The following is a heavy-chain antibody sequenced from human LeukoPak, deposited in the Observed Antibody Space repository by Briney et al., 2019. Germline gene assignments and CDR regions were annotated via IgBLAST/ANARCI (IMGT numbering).Heavy chain of an antibody. CDR2: ISDRGDST. D-gene: IGHD4/OR15-4a*01. CDR1: RFTFTAYA. V-gene: IGHV3-23*01. CDR3: TKGTIELGV. Sequence: GGSLRLSCAASRFTFTAYAMSWVRQAPGKGLEWVSTISDRGDSTYYADSVKGRFTISRDNSKDTVFLQLNSLRVEDTALYYCTKGTIELGVWGQGTTVTVSS. J-gene: IGHJ6*02.